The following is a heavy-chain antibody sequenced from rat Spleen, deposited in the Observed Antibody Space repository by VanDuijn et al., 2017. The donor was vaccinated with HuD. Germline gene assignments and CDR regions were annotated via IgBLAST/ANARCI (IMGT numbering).Heavy chain of an antibody. CDR3: TRERNWAFDY. D-gene: IGHD5-1*01. J-gene: IGHJ2*01. CDR1: GFIFSNYY. Sequence: EVQLVESGGGLVQPGRSIKLSCAASGFIFSNYYMAWVRQAPAKGLEWVASITHTGGNTYYPDSVKGRFTISRDNAKSTLYLQLNSLRSEDTATYYCTRERNWAFDYWGQGVMVTVSS. V-gene: IGHV5-25*01. CDR2: ITHTGGNT.